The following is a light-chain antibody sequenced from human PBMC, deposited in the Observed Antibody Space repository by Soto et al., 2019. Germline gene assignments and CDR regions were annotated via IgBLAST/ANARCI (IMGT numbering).Light chain of an antibody. CDR3: QQYNSYWT. CDR2: DAS. CDR1: QSISSW. Sequence: DIQMTQSPSPLSASVGDRVTITCRASQSISSWLAWYQQKPGKAPKMLIYDASSLESGVPSRCSGGGSGTESPLTISSLHPDYVATYYCQQYNSYWTLGQGTKVDIK. V-gene: IGKV1-5*01. J-gene: IGKJ1*01.